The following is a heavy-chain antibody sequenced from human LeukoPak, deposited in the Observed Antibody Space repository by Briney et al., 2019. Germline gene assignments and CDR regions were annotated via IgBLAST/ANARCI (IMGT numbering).Heavy chain of an antibody. CDR2: IIPTFGTT. CDR3: ASVTVTTWAPDGHMDV. Sequence: SVKVSCKASGGTFSNYAISWVRQAPGQGLEWMGRIIPTFGTTNYAQNFQGRVTITTDESTSTAYMEVSSLRIEDTAVYYCASVTVTTWAPDGHMDVWGKGTTVTVSS. CDR1: GGTFSNYA. V-gene: IGHV1-69*05. D-gene: IGHD4-11*01. J-gene: IGHJ6*03.